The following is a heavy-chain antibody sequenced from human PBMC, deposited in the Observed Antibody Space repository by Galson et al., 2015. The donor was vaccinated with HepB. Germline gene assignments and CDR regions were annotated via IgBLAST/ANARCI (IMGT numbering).Heavy chain of an antibody. CDR3: ARGPSAYMYQLLFSGVGAFDI. Sequence: SVKVSCKASGGTFSSYAISWVRQAPGQGLEWMGRIIPILGIANYAQKFQGRVTITADKSTSTAYMELSSLRSEDTAVYYCARGPSAYMYQLLFSGVGAFDIWGQGTMVTVSS. CDR1: GGTFSSYA. J-gene: IGHJ3*02. V-gene: IGHV1-69*04. D-gene: IGHD2-2*01. CDR2: IIPILGIA.